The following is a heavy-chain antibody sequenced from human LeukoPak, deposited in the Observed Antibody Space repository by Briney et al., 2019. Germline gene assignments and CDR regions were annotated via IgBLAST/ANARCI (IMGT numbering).Heavy chain of an antibody. CDR1: GYTFTSYG. Sequence: ASVKVSCKASGYTFTSYGISWVRQAPGQGLEWMGRISAYNGNTNYAQKLQGRVTMTTDTSTSTAYMELRSLSSDDTAVYYCARDRDSYGPGANYYYYMDVWGKGTTVTVSS. CDR3: ARDRDSYGPGANYYYYMDV. V-gene: IGHV1-18*01. J-gene: IGHJ6*03. D-gene: IGHD5-18*01. CDR2: ISAYNGNT.